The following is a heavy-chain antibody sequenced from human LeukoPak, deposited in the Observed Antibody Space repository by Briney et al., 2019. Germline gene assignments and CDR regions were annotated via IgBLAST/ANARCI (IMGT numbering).Heavy chain of an antibody. CDR2: ISWNSGSI. Sequence: PGRSLRLSCAASGFTFDDYAMHWVRQAPGKGLEWVSGISWNSGSIGYADSVKGRFTISRDNAKNSLYLQMNSLRAEDTALYYCAKSDEYDILTGYFDPWGQGTLVTVSS. CDR3: AKSDEYDILTGYFDP. CDR1: GFTFDDYA. D-gene: IGHD3-9*01. J-gene: IGHJ5*02. V-gene: IGHV3-9*01.